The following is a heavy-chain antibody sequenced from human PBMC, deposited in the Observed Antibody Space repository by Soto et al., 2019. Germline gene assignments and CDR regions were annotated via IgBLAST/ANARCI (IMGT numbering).Heavy chain of an antibody. CDR2: IYYSGST. Sequence: SETLSLTCTVSGGSISSGGYYWSWIRQHPGKGLEWIGYIYYSGSTYYNPSLKSRVTISVDTSKNQFSLKLSSVTAADTAVYYCARAVIVVVVAATGGTNWFDPWGQGTLVTVSS. V-gene: IGHV4-30-4*08. J-gene: IGHJ5*02. D-gene: IGHD2-15*01. CDR3: ARAVIVVVVAATGGTNWFDP. CDR1: GGSISSGGYY.